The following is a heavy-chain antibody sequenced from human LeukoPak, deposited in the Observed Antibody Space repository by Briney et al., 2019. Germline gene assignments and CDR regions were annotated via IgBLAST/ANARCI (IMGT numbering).Heavy chain of an antibody. J-gene: IGHJ6*02. CDR3: VKDGRPDGRGYFGMDV. Sequence: PGGSLRLSCAASGFTFSSYGMHWVRQAPGKGLEWVAVVSHEGGNKYYADSVKGRFTISRDNSKNTLFLEMNSLRPDDTAVYYCVKDGRPDGRGYFGMDVWGQGTTVTVSS. CDR1: GFTFSSYG. D-gene: IGHD1-14*01. V-gene: IGHV3-30*18. CDR2: VSHEGGNK.